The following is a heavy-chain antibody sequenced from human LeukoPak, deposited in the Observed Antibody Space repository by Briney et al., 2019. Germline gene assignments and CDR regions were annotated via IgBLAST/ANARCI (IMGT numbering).Heavy chain of an antibody. Sequence: PSETLSLTCTVSGGSISSYYWSWIRQPPGKGLEWTGYIYYSGSTNYNPSLKSRVTISVDTSTNQFSLNLSSVTAADTAVYYCARDDWSSSSVRGWFGPWGQGSLVTVSS. CDR2: IYYSGST. J-gene: IGHJ5*02. D-gene: IGHD6-6*01. V-gene: IGHV4-59*12. CDR1: GGSISSYY. CDR3: ARDDWSSSSVRGWFGP.